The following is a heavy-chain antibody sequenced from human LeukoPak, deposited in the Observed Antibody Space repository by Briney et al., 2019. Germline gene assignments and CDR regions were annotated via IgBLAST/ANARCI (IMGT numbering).Heavy chain of an antibody. J-gene: IGHJ4*02. CDR2: ISSSSSYI. V-gene: IGHV3-21*01. CDR1: GFTFSSYS. CDR3: ARDSMAAAGTVDY. Sequence: GGSLRLSXAASGFTFSSYSMNWVRQAPGKGLEWVSSISSSSSYIYYADSVEGRFTISRDNAKNSLYLQMNSLRAEDTAVYYCARDSMAAAGTVDYWGQGTLVTVSS. D-gene: IGHD6-13*01.